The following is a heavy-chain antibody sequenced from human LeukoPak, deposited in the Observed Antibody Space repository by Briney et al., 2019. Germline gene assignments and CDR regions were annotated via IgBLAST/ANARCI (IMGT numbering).Heavy chain of an antibody. Sequence: SSETLSLTCTVSGGSISSSSYYWGWIRQPPGKGLEWIGSIYYSGSTYYNPSLKSRVTISVDTSKNQFSLKLSSVTAADTAVYYCVSYGSGSYYIDLPFDYWGQGTLVTVSS. CDR3: VSYGSGSYYIDLPFDY. V-gene: IGHV4-39*01. J-gene: IGHJ4*02. CDR1: GGSISSSSYY. D-gene: IGHD3-10*01. CDR2: IYYSGST.